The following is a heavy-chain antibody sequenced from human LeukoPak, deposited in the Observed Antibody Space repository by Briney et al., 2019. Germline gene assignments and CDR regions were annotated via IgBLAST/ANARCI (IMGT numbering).Heavy chain of an antibody. CDR3: AKALRYFDRLLYDAFDI. CDR1: GFTFSSYA. CDR2: ISGSGGST. D-gene: IGHD3-9*01. V-gene: IGHV3-23*01. Sequence: PGGSLRLSCAASGFTFSSYAMSWVRQAPGKGLEWVSAISGSGGSTYYADSVKGRFTISRDNSKNTLYLQMISLRAEDTAVYYCAKALRYFDRLLYDAFDIWGQGTMVTVSS. J-gene: IGHJ3*02.